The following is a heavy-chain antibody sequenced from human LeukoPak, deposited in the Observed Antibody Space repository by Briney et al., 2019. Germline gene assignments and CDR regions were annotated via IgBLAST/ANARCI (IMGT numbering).Heavy chain of an antibody. V-gene: IGHV4-39*07. Sequence: PSETLSLTCTVYGGSISSSSYYWGWIRQPPGKGLEWIGSIYYSGSTYYNPSLKSRVTISVDTSKNQFSLKLSSVTAAGTAVYYCARKTAAGDYYMDVWGKGTTVTVSS. CDR3: ARKTAAGDYYMDV. J-gene: IGHJ6*03. D-gene: IGHD6-25*01. CDR2: IYYSGST. CDR1: GGSISSSSYY.